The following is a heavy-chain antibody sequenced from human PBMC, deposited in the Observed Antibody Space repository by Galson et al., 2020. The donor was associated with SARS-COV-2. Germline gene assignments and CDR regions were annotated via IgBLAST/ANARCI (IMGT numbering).Heavy chain of an antibody. V-gene: IGHV3-74*03. CDR2: LNGDGSST. J-gene: IGHJ3*02. CDR3: ARSLAGKTNTFDI. CDR1: GFSFSSHW. D-gene: IGHD6-19*01. Sequence: ALHGESLKISCAASGFSFSSHWMHWVRQAPGKGLLWVSRLNGDGSSTKYASSVKGRFTISRDNAENTLYLQLNSLRAEDTAVYFCARSLAGKTNTFDIWGQGTMVTVSP.